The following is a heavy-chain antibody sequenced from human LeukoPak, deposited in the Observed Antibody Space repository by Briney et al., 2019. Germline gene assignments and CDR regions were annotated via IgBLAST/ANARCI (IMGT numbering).Heavy chain of an antibody. V-gene: IGHV1-46*01. J-gene: IGHJ4*02. CDR2: INPSGGNT. CDR1: GYIFTSYY. CDR3: ARSSGWTHFDY. D-gene: IGHD6-19*01. Sequence: ASVKVSCKASGYIFTSYYIHWVRQAPGQGLEWMGIINPSGGNTNYAQKFQGRVTMTRDTSTSTVYMELSSLRSEDTAVYYCARSSGWTHFDYWGQGTLVSVSS.